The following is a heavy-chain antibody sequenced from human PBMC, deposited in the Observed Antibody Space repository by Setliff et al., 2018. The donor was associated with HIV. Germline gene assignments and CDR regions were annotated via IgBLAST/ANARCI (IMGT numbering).Heavy chain of an antibody. V-gene: IGHV3-33*06. D-gene: IGHD1-26*01. J-gene: IGHJ6*02. CDR1: GFSFSSYT. CDR2: IWYDGSNK. CDR3: AKPLTQWGVSPYHYAVDV. Sequence: PGGSLRLSCEASGFSFSSYTMNWVRQAPGKGLDWVAVIWYDGSNKYYADSVKGRFTISRDNSKNTLYLQMNSLRAEDTAVYYCAKPLTQWGVSPYHYAVDVWGQGTTVTVSS.